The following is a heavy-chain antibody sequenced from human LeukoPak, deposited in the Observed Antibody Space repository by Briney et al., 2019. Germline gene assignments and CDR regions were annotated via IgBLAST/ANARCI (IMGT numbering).Heavy chain of an antibody. V-gene: IGHV4-34*01. D-gene: IGHD3-10*01. J-gene: IGHJ4*02. Sequence: SETLSLTCAVYGGSFSGYYWSWIRQPPGKGLEWIGEINHSGSTNYNPSLKSRVTISVDTSKNQFSLKLSSVTAADTAVYYCARGRATMVRGVSRPFDYWGQGTLVAVSS. CDR3: ARGRATMVRGVSRPFDY. CDR2: INHSGST. CDR1: GGSFSGYY.